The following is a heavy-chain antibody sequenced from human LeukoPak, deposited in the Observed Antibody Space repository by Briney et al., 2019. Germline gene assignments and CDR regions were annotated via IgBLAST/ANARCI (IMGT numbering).Heavy chain of an antibody. CDR3: GRGFSIVPAGIPDY. V-gene: IGHV3-74*01. D-gene: IGHD2-2*02. Sequence: GGSLRLSCAASGFTFVSYWMHWVRQAPGKGLVWVSRINTDGGSTTYADSVKGRFTISRDNAKNTLYLQMNSLRAEDTAVYYCGRGFSIVPAGIPDYWGLGTLVTVSS. CDR2: INTDGGST. CDR1: GFTFVSYW. J-gene: IGHJ4*02.